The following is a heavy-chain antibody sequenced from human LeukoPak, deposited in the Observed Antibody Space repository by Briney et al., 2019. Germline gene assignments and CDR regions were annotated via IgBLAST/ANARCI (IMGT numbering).Heavy chain of an antibody. CDR3: TRESCSGSSCSLYAFDV. Sequence: SQTLSLTCAISGDSVSSNSVTWNWIRQSPSRGLEWLGRTYYRSKWDKDYAVSMKSRITINPDTSKNQFSLQLNSVTPEDTAVYYCTRESCSGSSCSLYAFDVWGQGTLVTVSS. V-gene: IGHV6-1*01. CDR1: GDSVSSNSVT. J-gene: IGHJ3*01. CDR2: TYYRSKWDK. D-gene: IGHD2-15*01.